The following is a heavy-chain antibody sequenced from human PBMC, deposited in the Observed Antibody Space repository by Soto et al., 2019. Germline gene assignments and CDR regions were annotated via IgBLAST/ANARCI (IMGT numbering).Heavy chain of an antibody. CDR3: ARDPRPYGYRYYFDY. CDR2: ISYDGSNK. V-gene: IGHV3-30-3*01. J-gene: IGHJ4*02. Sequence: QVQLVESGGGVVQPGRSLRLSCAASGFTFSSYAMHWVRQAPGKGLEWVAVISYDGSNKYYADSVKGQFTISRDNSKNTLYLQMNSLRAEDTAVYYCARDPRPYGYRYYFDYWGQGTLVTVSS. CDR1: GFTFSSYA. D-gene: IGHD5-12*01.